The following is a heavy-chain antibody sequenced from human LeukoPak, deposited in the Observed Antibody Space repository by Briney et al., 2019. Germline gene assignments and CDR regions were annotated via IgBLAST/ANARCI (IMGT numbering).Heavy chain of an antibody. CDR2: ISSSGSTI. V-gene: IGHV3-11*01. D-gene: IGHD3-3*01. Sequence: GGSLRLSCAASGFTFSDYYMSWIRQAPGKGLEWVSYISSSGSTIYYADSVRGRFTISRDNAKNSLYLQMNSLRAEDTAVYYCARAGWHYDFWSGYPTTNYFDYWGQGTLVTVSS. J-gene: IGHJ4*02. CDR1: GFTFSDYY. CDR3: ARAGWHYDFWSGYPTTNYFDY.